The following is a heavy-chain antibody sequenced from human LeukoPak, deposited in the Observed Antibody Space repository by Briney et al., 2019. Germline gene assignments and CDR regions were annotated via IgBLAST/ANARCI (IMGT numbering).Heavy chain of an antibody. J-gene: IGHJ4*02. CDR2: IYSGGST. CDR3: ATGERMVRGDGVDY. CDR1: GFTVRNNY. D-gene: IGHD3-10*01. Sequence: PGGSLRLSCAASGFTVRNNYMSWVRQAPGKGLEWVSVIYSGGSTYYADSVKGTFTISRDNSKNTLYLQMNSLRAEDTAVYFCATGERMVRGDGVDYWGQGTLVTVSS. V-gene: IGHV3-66*01.